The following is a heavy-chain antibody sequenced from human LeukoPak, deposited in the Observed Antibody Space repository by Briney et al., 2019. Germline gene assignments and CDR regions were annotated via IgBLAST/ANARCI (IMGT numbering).Heavy chain of an antibody. D-gene: IGHD3-10*01. CDR2: MSGDGSGT. Sequence: GSLRLSCAASGFTFSNYWMNWVRQVPGKGLMWVSRMSGDGSGTNYADSVKGRFTISRDNAKNTLYLQMNSLRVEDTAVYYCARALSNTVRGVGDYWGQGTLVTVSS. V-gene: IGHV3-74*01. CDR3: ARALSNTVRGVGDY. CDR1: GFTFSNYW. J-gene: IGHJ4*02.